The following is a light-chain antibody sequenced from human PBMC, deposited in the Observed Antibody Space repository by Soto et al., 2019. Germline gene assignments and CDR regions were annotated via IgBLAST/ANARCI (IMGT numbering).Light chain of an antibody. CDR1: QSISHW. CDR2: DAS. J-gene: IGKJ1*01. V-gene: IGKV1-5*01. CDR3: QQYSTYWT. Sequence: DIQMTQSPATLSASVGDSVTITCRASQSISHWLAWYQQKPGKAPKFLIYDASSLESGVPSRFSGSGSGTEFTLTISSLQPDDFATYYCQQYSTYWTFGQGTKVDIK.